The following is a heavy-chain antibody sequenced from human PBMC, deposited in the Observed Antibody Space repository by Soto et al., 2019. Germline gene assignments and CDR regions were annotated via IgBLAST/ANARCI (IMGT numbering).Heavy chain of an antibody. CDR1: GFTFSTYT. CDR2: VSYDGSNK. J-gene: IGHJ2*01. Sequence: QVQLVESGGGVVQPGRSLRLSCAASGFTFSTYTMHWVRQAPGKGLEWVALVSYDGSNKYYEDSVKGRFTISRDNTKNTLYLQMNSLRAEDTAMYYCARDLGGDKALWGRGTLVTVSS. CDR3: ARDLGGDKAL. V-gene: IGHV3-30-3*01. D-gene: IGHD4-17*01.